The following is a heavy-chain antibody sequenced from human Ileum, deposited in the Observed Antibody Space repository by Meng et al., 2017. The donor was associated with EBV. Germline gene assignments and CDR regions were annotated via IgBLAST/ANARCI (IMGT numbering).Heavy chain of an antibody. CDR1: GGSFSGYY. V-gene: IGHV4-34*02. J-gene: IGHJ4*02. CDR2: TSHSGST. D-gene: IGHD3-22*01. Sequence: QVQLQQWVAGLLKPSETMSLTCAVYGGSFSGYYWTWIRQPPGKGLEWLGETSHSGSTNYSPSLKSRVTISLDKSKNQLSLKLNSVTAADTAVYYCASSDYYRSDYWGQGTLVTVSS. CDR3: ASSDYYRSDY.